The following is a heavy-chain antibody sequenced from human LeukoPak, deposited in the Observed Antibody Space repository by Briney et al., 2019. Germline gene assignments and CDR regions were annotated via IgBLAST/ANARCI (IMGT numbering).Heavy chain of an antibody. V-gene: IGHV4-59*08. D-gene: IGHD6-25*01. Sequence: SETLPLTCTVSGGSISSYYWSWIRQPPGKGLECIGYIYNSGSTNYNPSLKSRVSISVDTSKNQFSLKLSSVTAADTAVYYCARSAIDAFDIWGQGTMVTVSS. CDR3: ARSAIDAFDI. J-gene: IGHJ3*02. CDR1: GGSISSYY. CDR2: IYNSGST.